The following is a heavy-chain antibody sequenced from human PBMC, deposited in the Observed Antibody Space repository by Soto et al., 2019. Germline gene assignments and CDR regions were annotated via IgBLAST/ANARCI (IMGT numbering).Heavy chain of an antibody. J-gene: IGHJ4*02. CDR2: IYYSGST. CDR3: ARGTKAAWYYFDY. D-gene: IGHD6-13*01. Sequence: SETLSLTCTVSGGSISSYYWSWIRQPPGKGLEWIGYIYYSGSTNYNPSLKSRVTISVDTSKNQFSLKLSSVTAADTAVYYCARGTKAAWYYFDYWGQGTLVTVSS. V-gene: IGHV4-59*01. CDR1: GGSISSYY.